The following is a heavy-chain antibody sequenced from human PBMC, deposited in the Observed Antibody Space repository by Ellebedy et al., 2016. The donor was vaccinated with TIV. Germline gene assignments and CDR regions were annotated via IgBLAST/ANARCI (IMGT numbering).Heavy chain of an antibody. D-gene: IGHD6-19*01. J-gene: IGHJ2*01. V-gene: IGHV3-64D*09. Sequence: GESLKISCSASGFTFSSFAMPWIRQGPGKRPEYVSAINGNGGSAFYADSVKGRFTVSRDNSKNKMFLQMRSLSAEDTALYYCAVVAGSWYFDLWGRGTLVTVSS. CDR1: GFTFSSFA. CDR3: AVVAGSWYFDL. CDR2: INGNGGSA.